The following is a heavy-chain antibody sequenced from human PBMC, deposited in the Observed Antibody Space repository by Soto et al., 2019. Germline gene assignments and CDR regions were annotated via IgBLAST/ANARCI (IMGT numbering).Heavy chain of an antibody. D-gene: IGHD7-27*01. V-gene: IGHV1-18*04. CDR2: ISTYNGNT. CDR3: ARGLGTNGLDV. CDR1: GYKFTTYG. J-gene: IGHJ6*02. Sequence: QVQLLQSGAEVKKPGASVKVSCKASGYKFTTYGITWERQAPGQGLEWLGGISTYNGNTDYAQNLQDRVTMTTETSTSTAYLEVRSLTSDDTAVYFCARGLGTNGLDVWGQGTTVTVSS.